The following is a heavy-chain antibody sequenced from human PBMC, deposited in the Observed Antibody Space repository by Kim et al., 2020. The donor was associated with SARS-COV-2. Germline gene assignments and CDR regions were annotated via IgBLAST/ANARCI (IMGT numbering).Heavy chain of an antibody. CDR1: GFTFSSYS. CDR3: ARGPITMVRGKGGPYY. Sequence: GGSLRLSCAASGFTFSSYSMNWVRQAPGKGLEWVSSISSSSSYIYYADSVKGRFTISRDNAKNSLYLQMNSLRAEDTAVYYCARGPITMVRGKGGPYYWGQGTLVTVSS. J-gene: IGHJ4*02. V-gene: IGHV3-21*01. CDR2: ISSSSSYI. D-gene: IGHD3-10*01.